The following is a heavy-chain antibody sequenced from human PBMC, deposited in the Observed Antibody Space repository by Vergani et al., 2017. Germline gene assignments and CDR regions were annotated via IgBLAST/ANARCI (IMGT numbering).Heavy chain of an antibody. CDR1: GYIFTNYW. V-gene: IGHV5-51*01. CDR2: IHPADSDT. Sequence: EVQLVQSGAEVKKPGESLKISCQISGYIFTNYWIGWVRQMPGKGLEWMGIIHPADSDTRYSPSFQGQVTISVDKSISTAYLQRSSLRASDSAMYYCARRXGRDSSGSKYFDYGGQGTLVTVSS. D-gene: IGHD3-22*01. CDR3: ARRXGRDSSGSKYFDY. J-gene: IGHJ4*02.